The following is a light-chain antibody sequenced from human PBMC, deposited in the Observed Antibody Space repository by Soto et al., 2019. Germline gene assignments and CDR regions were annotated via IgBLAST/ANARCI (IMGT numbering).Light chain of an antibody. J-gene: IGKJ1*01. CDR1: QSISSW. V-gene: IGKV1-5*03. Sequence: DIQMTQSPSILSASVGDRVTITCRASQSISSWLARYQQKPGKAPNLLIHKASHLESGVPSRFSGSGSGTEFTLTISSLQPGDYATYYCQHYNSYPWTFGQGTKVDIK. CDR3: QHYNSYPWT. CDR2: KAS.